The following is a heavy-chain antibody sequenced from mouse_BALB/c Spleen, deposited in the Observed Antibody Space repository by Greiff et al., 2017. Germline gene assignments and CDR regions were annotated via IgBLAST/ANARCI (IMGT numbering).Heavy chain of an antibody. V-gene: IGHV5-6-5*01. CDR1: GFTFSSYA. CDR3: ARGGENFDY. Sequence: EGNVVESGGGLVKPGGSLKLSCAASGFTFSSYAMSWVRQTPEKRLEWVASISSGGSTYYPDSVKGRFTISRDNARNILYLQMSSLRSEDTAMYYCARGGENFDYWGQGTTLTVSS. J-gene: IGHJ2*01. CDR2: ISSGGST.